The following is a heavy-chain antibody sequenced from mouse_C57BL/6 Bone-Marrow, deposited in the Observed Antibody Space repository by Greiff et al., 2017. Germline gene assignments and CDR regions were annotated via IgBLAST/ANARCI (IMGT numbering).Heavy chain of an antibody. CDR3: ARRGPFGV. CDR1: GYSITSGYY. Sequence: EVQLQESGPGLVKPSQSLSLTCSVTGYSITSGYYWNWIRQFPGNKLEWMGYISYDGSNNYNPSLKNRISITRDTSKNQFFLKLNSVTTEDTATYYCARRGPFGVWGTGTTVTVSS. J-gene: IGHJ1*03. D-gene: IGHD3-3*01. CDR2: ISYDGSN. V-gene: IGHV3-6*01.